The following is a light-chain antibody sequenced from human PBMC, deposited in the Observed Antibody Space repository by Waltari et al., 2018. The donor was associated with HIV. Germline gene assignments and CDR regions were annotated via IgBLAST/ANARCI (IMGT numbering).Light chain of an antibody. CDR3: QHCGDASNT. Sequence: EIVLTQSPGTLSLSTGARATLSCRASQIIGNAYLAWYQQKPGQAPRLLISGASSRANGVPDRFSGSGSETDFTLTISRLEPEDFAVYYCQHCGDASNTFGQGTKLEV. V-gene: IGKV3-20*01. J-gene: IGKJ2*01. CDR1: QIIGNAY. CDR2: GAS.